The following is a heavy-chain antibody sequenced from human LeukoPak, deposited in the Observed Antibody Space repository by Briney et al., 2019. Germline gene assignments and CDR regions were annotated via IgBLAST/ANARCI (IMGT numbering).Heavy chain of an antibody. CDR3: ARDTAPPAGYYYDSSGYYLDAFDI. CDR2: IYYSGST. D-gene: IGHD3-22*01. CDR1: GGSISSYY. V-gene: IGHV4-59*01. J-gene: IGHJ3*02. Sequence: SETLSLTCTVSGGSISSYYWSWIRQPPGKGLEWIGYIYYSGSTNYNPSLKSRVTISVDTSKNQFSLKLSSVTAADTAAYYCARDTAPPAGYYYDSSGYYLDAFDIWGQGTMVTVSS.